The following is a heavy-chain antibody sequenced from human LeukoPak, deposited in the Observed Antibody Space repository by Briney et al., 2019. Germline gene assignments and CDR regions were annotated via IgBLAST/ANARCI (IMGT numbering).Heavy chain of an antibody. CDR2: INPSGGAT. Sequence: ASVKVSCKASGYIFASSYIHWVRQAPGQRPEWVGMINPSGGATSHARKFQGRITVTRDTSTNTVYMELNSMTSEDTAMYFCARVTVGLTRVVDWGQGTLVTVSS. V-gene: IGHV1-46*01. CDR3: ARVTVGLTRVVD. D-gene: IGHD1-26*01. J-gene: IGHJ4*02. CDR1: GYIFASSY.